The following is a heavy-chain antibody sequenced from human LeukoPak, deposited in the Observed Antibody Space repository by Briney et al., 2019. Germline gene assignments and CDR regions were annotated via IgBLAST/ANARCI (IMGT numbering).Heavy chain of an antibody. J-gene: IGHJ5*02. Sequence: ASVKVSCKASGYTFTSYDINWVRQATGQGLEWMGWMNPNSGNTGYAQKFQGRVTMTKDTSISTAYMELSRLRSDDTAVYYCARDLGDIFGVVLMGVDPWGQGTLVTVSS. D-gene: IGHD3-3*01. V-gene: IGHV1-8*01. CDR1: GYTFTSYD. CDR2: MNPNSGNT. CDR3: ARDLGDIFGVVLMGVDP.